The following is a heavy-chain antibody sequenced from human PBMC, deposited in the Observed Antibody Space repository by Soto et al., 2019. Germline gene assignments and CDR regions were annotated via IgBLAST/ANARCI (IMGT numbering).Heavy chain of an antibody. V-gene: IGHV1-69*02. CDR2: IIPMLGIA. CDR1: GATFSTYT. J-gene: IGHJ1*01. Sequence: QVQLVQSGAAVKKPGSSVKVSCRASGATFSTYTIIWVRQAPGQGLEWVGRIIPMLGIANYAQRFQGRVTITADKSTSTAYMELSSLRSEDTAVYYCARDRDQLPTDWGQGTLVTVSS. D-gene: IGHD2-2*01. CDR3: ARDRDQLPTD.